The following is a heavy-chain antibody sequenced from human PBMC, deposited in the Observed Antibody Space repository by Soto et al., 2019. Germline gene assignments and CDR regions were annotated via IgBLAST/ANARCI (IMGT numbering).Heavy chain of an antibody. CDR3: AKALAVAGQGVYFDY. Sequence: EVQLLESGGGLVQPGGSLRLSCAASGFTFSSYAMSWVRQAPGKALEWVSAISGSGGSTYYADSVKGRFTISRDNSKNTLYLQMNSLRAEDMAVYYCAKALAVAGQGVYFDYWGQGTLVTVSS. J-gene: IGHJ4*02. V-gene: IGHV3-23*01. D-gene: IGHD6-19*01. CDR2: ISGSGGST. CDR1: GFTFSSYA.